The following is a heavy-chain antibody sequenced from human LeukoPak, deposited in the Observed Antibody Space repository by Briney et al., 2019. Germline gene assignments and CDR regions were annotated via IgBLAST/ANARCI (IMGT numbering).Heavy chain of an antibody. CDR2: IIPIFGTA. D-gene: IGHD6-13*01. V-gene: IGHV1-69*05. J-gene: IGHJ4*02. CDR3: ARLLLRSSWSPFDY. Sequence: GASVKVSCKASGGTFSSYAISWVRQAPGQGLEWMGGIIPIFGTANYAQKFQGRVTITTDESTSTAYMELSSLRSEDTAVYYCARLLLRSSWSPFDYWGQGTLVTVSS. CDR1: GGTFSSYA.